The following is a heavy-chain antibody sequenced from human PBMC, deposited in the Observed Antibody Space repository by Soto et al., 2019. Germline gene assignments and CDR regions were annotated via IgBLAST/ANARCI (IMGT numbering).Heavy chain of an antibody. CDR1: VFTFISYG. CDR3: ARASIAAAGNYYYYGMDV. V-gene: IGHV3-33*01. J-gene: IGHJ6*02. Sequence: PGWSLRLSCASSVFTFISYGMHWVRQAPGKGLEWVAVIWYDGSNKYYADSVKGRFTISRDNSKNTLYLQMNSLRAEDTAVYYCARASIAAAGNYYYYGMDVWGQGTTVTVSS. CDR2: IWYDGSNK. D-gene: IGHD6-13*01.